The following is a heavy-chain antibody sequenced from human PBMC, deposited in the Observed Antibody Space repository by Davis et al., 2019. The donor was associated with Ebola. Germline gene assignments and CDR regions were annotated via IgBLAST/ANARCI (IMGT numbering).Heavy chain of an antibody. D-gene: IGHD5-12*01. CDR1: GGSISSYY. CDR3: ASPPYSGYDQDAFDI. CDR2: IYYSGST. J-gene: IGHJ3*02. V-gene: IGHV4-59*01. Sequence: MPSETLSLTCTVSGGSISSYYWSWIRQPPGKGLEWIGYIYYSGSTNYNPSLKSRVTISVDTSKNQFSLKLSSVTAADTAAYYCASPPYSGYDQDAFDIWGQGTMVTVSS.